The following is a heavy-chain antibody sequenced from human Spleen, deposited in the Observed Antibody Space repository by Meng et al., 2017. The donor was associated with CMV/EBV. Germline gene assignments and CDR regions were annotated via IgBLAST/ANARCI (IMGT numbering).Heavy chain of an antibody. CDR3: AKDVRELGGIYYFDY. CDR1: GFTFSSYS. D-gene: IGHD1-26*01. V-gene: IGHV3-23*01. J-gene: IGHJ4*02. CDR2: ISGSGGST. Sequence: GESLKISCAASGFTFSSYSMNWVRQAPGKGLEWVSSISGSGGSTYDADSVKGRFTISRDNSKNTLYLQMNSLRAEDTAVYYCAKDVRELGGIYYFDYWGQGTLVTVSS.